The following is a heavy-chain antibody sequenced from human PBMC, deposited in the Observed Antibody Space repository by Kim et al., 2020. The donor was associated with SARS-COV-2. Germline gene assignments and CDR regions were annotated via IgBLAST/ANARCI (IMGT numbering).Heavy chain of an antibody. D-gene: IGHD3-16*01. CDR2: IYPGDSDT. V-gene: IGHV5-51*01. Sequence: GASLKISCKGSGYSFTSCWIGWVRQMPGKGLEWMGTIYPGDSDTRYSPSFQGQVTISADKSISTAYLQWSSLKASDTAMYYCARRLRGVAETFDYWGQGTLVTVSS. J-gene: IGHJ4*02. CDR1: GYSFTSCW. CDR3: ARRLRGVAETFDY.